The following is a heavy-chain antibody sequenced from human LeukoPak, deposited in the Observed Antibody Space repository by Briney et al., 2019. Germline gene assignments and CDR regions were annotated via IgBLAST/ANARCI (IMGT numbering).Heavy chain of an antibody. D-gene: IGHD5-18*01. V-gene: IGHV4-59*01. CDR2: ISYSGST. Sequence: SETLSLTCTVSRGSIFNYYWNWIRQPPGKGLEWIGYISYSGSTNYNPSLKSRVTISVDTSKHQFSLKLSSVTAAVTAVYYCARDSYNYGSGSFDYWGQGTLVTVSS. CDR1: RGSIFNYY. J-gene: IGHJ4*02. CDR3: ARDSYNYGSGSFDY.